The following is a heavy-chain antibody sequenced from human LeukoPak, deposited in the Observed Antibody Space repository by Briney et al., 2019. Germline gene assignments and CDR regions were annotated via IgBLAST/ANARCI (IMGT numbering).Heavy chain of an antibody. CDR3: ARGNAGATTLYYFYYMDV. CDR1: GGSFSGYY. V-gene: IGHV4-34*01. J-gene: IGHJ6*03. CDR2: INHSEST. D-gene: IGHD1-26*01. Sequence: TSETLSLTCAVYGGSFSGYYWSWIRQPPGKGLEWIGEINHSESTNCNPSLKSRVTMSVDTSKNQSSLKLSSVTAADTAVYYCARGNAGATTLYYFYYMDVWGKGTTVTVSS.